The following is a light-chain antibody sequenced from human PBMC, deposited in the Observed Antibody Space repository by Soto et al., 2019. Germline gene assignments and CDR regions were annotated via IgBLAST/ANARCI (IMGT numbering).Light chain of an antibody. CDR3: QSYDSSLSVYV. CDR1: SSNIGAGYN. CDR2: GNS. V-gene: IGLV1-40*01. Sequence: QSVLTQPPSVSGAPGQRVTISCTGSSSNIGAGYNVHWYQQLPGTAPKLLMFGNSNRPSGVPDRFSGSKSGASASLAIPGLQAEDEADYYCQSYDSSLSVYVFGTGTKLTVL. J-gene: IGLJ1*01.